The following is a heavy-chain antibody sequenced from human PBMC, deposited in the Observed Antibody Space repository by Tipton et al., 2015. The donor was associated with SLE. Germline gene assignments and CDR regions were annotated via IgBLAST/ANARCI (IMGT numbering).Heavy chain of an antibody. V-gene: IGHV4-4*07. CDR2: IYASGST. J-gene: IGHJ4*02. CDR1: DGSIRDYY. CDR3: AREDYSSFIDY. Sequence: TLSLTCTVSDGSIRDYYWTWIRQPAGEGLEWIGRIYASGSTNYNPSLRSRATISADTSKNQFSLKLSSVTAADTAVYYCAREDYSSFIDYWGQGTLVTVSS. D-gene: IGHD6-6*01.